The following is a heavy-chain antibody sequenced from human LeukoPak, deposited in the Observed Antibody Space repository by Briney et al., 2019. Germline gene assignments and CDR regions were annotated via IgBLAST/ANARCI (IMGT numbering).Heavy chain of an antibody. V-gene: IGHV3-30-3*01. CDR2: ISYDGSNK. CDR3: ARDVRDLYQLLLSNYYFDY. Sequence: GGSLRLSCAASGFTFSSYAMHWVRQAPGKGLEWVAVISYDGSNKYYADSVKGRFTISRGNSKNTLYLQMNSLRAEDTAVYYCARDVRDLYQLLLSNYYFDYWGQGTLVTVSS. CDR1: GFTFSSYA. D-gene: IGHD2-2*01. J-gene: IGHJ4*02.